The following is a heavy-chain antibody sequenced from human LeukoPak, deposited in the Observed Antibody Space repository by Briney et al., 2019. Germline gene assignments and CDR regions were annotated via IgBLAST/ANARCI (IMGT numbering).Heavy chain of an antibody. CDR2: IYYSGST. J-gene: IGHJ4*02. V-gene: IGHV4-59*01. CDR3: AAEYRGYYDSSGSFDY. CDR1: GGSISIYY. Sequence: PSETLSLTCTVSGGSISIYYWSWIRQPPGKGLEWIGYIYYSGSTNYNPSLKSRVTISVDTSKNQFSLKLSSVTAADTAVYYCAAEYRGYYDSSGSFDYWGQGTLVTVSS. D-gene: IGHD3-22*01.